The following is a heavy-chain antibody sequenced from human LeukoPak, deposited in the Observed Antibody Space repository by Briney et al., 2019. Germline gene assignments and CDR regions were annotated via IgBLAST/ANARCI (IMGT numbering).Heavy chain of an antibody. Sequence: GGSLRLSCAASGFTVSRNYMSWVRQAPGKGLEWVSVIYSGGSTYYADSVKGRFTISRDNSKNTLYLQMNSLRAEDTAVYYCARDRLWFGELFVWGQGTLVTVSS. D-gene: IGHD3-10*01. V-gene: IGHV3-66*01. CDR1: GFTVSRNY. J-gene: IGHJ4*02. CDR2: IYSGGST. CDR3: ARDRLWFGELFV.